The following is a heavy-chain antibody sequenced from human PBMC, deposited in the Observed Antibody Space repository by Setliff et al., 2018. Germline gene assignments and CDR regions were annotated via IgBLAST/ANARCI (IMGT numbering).Heavy chain of an antibody. D-gene: IGHD1-7*01. CDR1: GASISSSAYS. Sequence: SETLSLTCAVSGASISSSAYSWNWIRQPPGKGLEWIVYIYLGGSPTYNPSLKSRVTISIYKSKNQLSLDLTSVTAADTAVYYCARNWHWGFDPWGRGALVTVSS. J-gene: IGHJ5*02. CDR2: IYLGGSP. V-gene: IGHV4-30-2*01. CDR3: ARNWHWGFDP.